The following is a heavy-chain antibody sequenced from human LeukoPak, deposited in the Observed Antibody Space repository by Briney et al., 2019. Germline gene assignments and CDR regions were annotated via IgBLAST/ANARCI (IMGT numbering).Heavy chain of an antibody. D-gene: IGHD2-2*01. J-gene: IGHJ6*03. CDR1: GGTFSSYA. CDR3: ASGVVVVPAAIVAYYMDV. CDR2: IIPIFGIA. Sequence: SVKVSCEASGGTFSSYAISWVRQAPGQGLEWMGGIIPIFGIANYAQKFQGRVTITADKSTSTAYMELSSLRSEDTAVYYCASGVVVVPAAIVAYYMDVWGKGTTVTVSS. V-gene: IGHV1-69*10.